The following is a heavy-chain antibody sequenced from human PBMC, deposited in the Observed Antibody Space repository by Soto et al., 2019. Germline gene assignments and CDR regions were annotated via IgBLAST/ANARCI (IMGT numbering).Heavy chain of an antibody. J-gene: IGHJ4*02. D-gene: IGHD2-2*01. V-gene: IGHV2-5*02. CDR1: GFSLSTSGVG. CDR2: IYWDDDK. CDR3: AHSHQKGYCSSTSCFYFDY. Sequence: QITLKESGPTLVKPTQTLTLTCTFSGFSLSTSGVGVGWIRQPPGKALEWLALIYWDDDKRYSPSLKSRLTITKDTSKNQVVLTMTNMDPVDTATYYCAHSHQKGYCSSTSCFYFDYWGQGTLVTVSS.